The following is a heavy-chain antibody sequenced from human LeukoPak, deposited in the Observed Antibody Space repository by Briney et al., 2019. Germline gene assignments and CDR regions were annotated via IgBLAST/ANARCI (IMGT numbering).Heavy chain of an antibody. Sequence: GGCLRLSCAASGFTFSSYSMNWVRQAPGKGLEWVSSISSSSSYIYYADSVKGRFTISRDNAKNSLYLQMNSLRAEDTAVYYCAREGTDCSSTSCSEQVDYWGQGTLVTVSS. CDR2: ISSSSSYI. V-gene: IGHV3-21*01. CDR1: GFTFSSYS. CDR3: AREGTDCSSTSCSEQVDY. D-gene: IGHD2-2*01. J-gene: IGHJ4*02.